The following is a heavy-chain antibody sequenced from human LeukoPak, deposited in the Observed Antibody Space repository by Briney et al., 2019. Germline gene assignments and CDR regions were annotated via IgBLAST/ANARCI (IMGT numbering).Heavy chain of an antibody. CDR1: GGTFSSYA. V-gene: IGHV1-69*05. CDR2: IIPIFGTA. J-gene: IGHJ5*02. D-gene: IGHD5-12*01. Sequence: ASVKVSCKASGGTFSSYAISWVQQAPGQGLEWMGGIIPIFGTANYAQKFQGRVTITTDESTSTAYMELSSLRSEDTAVYYCASSPIPTEWPRFNWFDPWGQGTLVTVSS. CDR3: ASSPIPTEWPRFNWFDP.